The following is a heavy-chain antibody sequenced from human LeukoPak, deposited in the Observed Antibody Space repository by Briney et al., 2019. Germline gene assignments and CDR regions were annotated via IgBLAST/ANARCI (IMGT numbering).Heavy chain of an antibody. Sequence: SETLSLTCTGSGGSISRYYWSWIRQPPGKGLEWIGYIYYSGSTNYNPSLKSRVTISVDTSKNQFSLKLSSVTAADTAVYYCARHAHYYYGSGSYFDYWGQGTLVTVSS. J-gene: IGHJ4*02. CDR2: IYYSGST. V-gene: IGHV4-59*08. CDR1: GGSISRYY. D-gene: IGHD3-10*01. CDR3: ARHAHYYYGSGSYFDY.